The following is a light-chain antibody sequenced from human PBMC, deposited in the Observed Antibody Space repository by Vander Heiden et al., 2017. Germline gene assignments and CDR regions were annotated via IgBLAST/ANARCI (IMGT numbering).Light chain of an antibody. CDR3: VTWDTSLSTLV. CDR1: SSNIENNY. V-gene: IGLV1-51*01. J-gene: IGLJ1*01. Sequence: SVLTQPPSVSAAPGQKVTISCSGSSSNIENNYVCWYLQLPGTAPKLLIYDNNKRPSGIPDRFSASKSGTSATLGITGLQTGDEADYYCVTWDTSLSTLVFGPGTKVTVL. CDR2: DNN.